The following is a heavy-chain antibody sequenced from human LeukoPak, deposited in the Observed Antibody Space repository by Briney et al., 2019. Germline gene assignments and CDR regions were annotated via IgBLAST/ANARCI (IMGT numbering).Heavy chain of an antibody. CDR3: SRALRGGSSGWYYWFDP. CDR2: MNPNSGNT. V-gene: IGHV1-8*01. CDR1: GYTFTIYD. Sequence: ASVSVCFSASGYTFTIYDIDWVRQAPGQGLEWMGWMNPNSGNTGFAHKFPGRVTITRNTSISKAYLELRSLRLKDTDAYSCSRALRGGSSGWYYWFDPWGQGTLVTVSS. J-gene: IGHJ5*02. D-gene: IGHD6-19*01.